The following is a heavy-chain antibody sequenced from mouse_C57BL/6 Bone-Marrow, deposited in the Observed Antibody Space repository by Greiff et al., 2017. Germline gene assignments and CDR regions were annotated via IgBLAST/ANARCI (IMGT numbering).Heavy chain of an antibody. J-gene: IGHJ2*01. CDR3: AISRNVSSPYYFDY. Sequence: VQLQQSGPELVKPGASVKIPCKASGYTFTDYNMDWVKQSHGKSLEWIGDINPNNGGTIYNQKFKGKATLTVDKSSSTAYMELRSLTSEDTAVYYCAISRNVSSPYYFDYWGQGTTLTVSS. CDR2: INPNNGGT. CDR1: GYTFTDYN. V-gene: IGHV1-18*01. D-gene: IGHD1-1*01.